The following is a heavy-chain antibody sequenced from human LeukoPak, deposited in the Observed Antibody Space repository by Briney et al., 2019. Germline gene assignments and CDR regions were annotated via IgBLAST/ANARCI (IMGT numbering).Heavy chain of an antibody. CDR3: VGDSSGYYYGYYYMDV. CDR2: ISSSGSTI. CDR1: GFTFSSYE. D-gene: IGHD3-22*01. Sequence: PGGSLRLSCAASGFTFSSYEMNWVRQAPGKGLEWVSYISSSGSTIYYADSVKGRFTISRDNAKNSLYLQMNSLRAEDTAVDYCVGDSSGYYYGYYYMDVWGKGTTVTVSS. J-gene: IGHJ6*03. V-gene: IGHV3-48*03.